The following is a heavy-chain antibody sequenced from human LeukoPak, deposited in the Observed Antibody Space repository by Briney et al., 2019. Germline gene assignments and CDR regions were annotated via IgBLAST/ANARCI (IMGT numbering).Heavy chain of an antibody. Sequence: GGSLRLSCSASGFTFSTYGMHWVRQAPGRGLEWVAVIWFDGSHKFYADSVKGRFTISRDNSKNTLYLQMNSLRAEDTAVYYCARAVGPYDYWGQGTLVTVSS. CDR3: ARAVGPYDY. V-gene: IGHV3-33*01. J-gene: IGHJ4*02. CDR2: IWFDGSHK. CDR1: GFTFSTYG.